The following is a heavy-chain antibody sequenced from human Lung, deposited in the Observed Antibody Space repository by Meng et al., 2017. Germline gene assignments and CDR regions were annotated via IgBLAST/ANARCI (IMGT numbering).Heavy chain of an antibody. CDR2: INRDGTKP. CDR3: TNDRLNH. D-gene: IGHD1-1*01. Sequence: EVQLGESGGGLVPPGGSLRLSCAASGFTFPDHWMHWVRQGPGKGLVWVSRINRDGTKPTYADSVKGRFTISRDNAKNTLYLQMNNLRAEDTAFYYCTNDRLNHWGQGALVTVSS. J-gene: IGHJ1*01. V-gene: IGHV3-74*01. CDR1: GFTFPDHW.